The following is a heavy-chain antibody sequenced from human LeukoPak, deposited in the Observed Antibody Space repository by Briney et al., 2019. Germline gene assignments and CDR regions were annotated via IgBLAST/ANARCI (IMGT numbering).Heavy chain of an antibody. CDR1: GFTVSGSY. V-gene: IGHV3-53*01. CDR3: ARLVVDSHAFDV. D-gene: IGHD6-19*01. J-gene: IGHJ3*01. CDR2: LYSVGTI. Sequence: PEGSLRLSCAASGFTVSGSYMSWIRQAPGKGLEWVSILYSVGTIYYADSVKGRFTIPRDNSKNTLYLQMNSLRVEDAAVYYCARLVVDSHAFDVWGQGTMVTVSS.